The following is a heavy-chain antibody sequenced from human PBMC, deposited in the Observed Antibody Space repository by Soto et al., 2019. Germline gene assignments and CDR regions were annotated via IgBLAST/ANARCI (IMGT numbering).Heavy chain of an antibody. J-gene: IGHJ4*02. CDR2: IIPIFGTA. CDR3: ARGSSGWYRRYYFDY. D-gene: IGHD6-19*01. V-gene: IGHV1-69*01. Sequence: QGLEWMGGIIPIFGTANYAQKFQGRVTITADESTSTAYMELSSLRSEYTAVYYCARGSSGWYRRYYFDYWGQGTLVTVSS.